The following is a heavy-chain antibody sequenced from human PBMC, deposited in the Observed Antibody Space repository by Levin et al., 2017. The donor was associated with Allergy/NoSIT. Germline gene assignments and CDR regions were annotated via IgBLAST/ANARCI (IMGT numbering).Heavy chain of an antibody. D-gene: IGHD5-12*01. CDR1: GFSLTTDRAG. CDR3: AHRRRLDAPPYWYFDL. Sequence: SGPTLVKPAQTLTLTCTFSGFSLTTDRAGVGWIRQPPGKALEWLALIYWDDDKRYSPSLSSRLTITKDTSRNQVVLSMSDMDPVDTATYYCAHRRRLDAPPYWYFDLWGRGTLVTVSS. V-gene: IGHV2-5*02. CDR2: IYWDDDK. J-gene: IGHJ2*01.